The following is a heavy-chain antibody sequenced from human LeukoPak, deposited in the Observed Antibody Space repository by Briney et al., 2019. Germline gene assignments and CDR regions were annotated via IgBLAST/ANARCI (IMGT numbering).Heavy chain of an antibody. CDR2: IIPIFGTA. CDR3: VSGAFEDV. V-gene: IGHV1-69*13. Sequence: AASVKVSCKASGGTFSSYAISWVRQAPGQGLEWMGGIIPIFGTANYAQKFQGRATITADESTSTAYMGLSSLRSEDTAVYYCVSGAFEDVWGQGTTVTVSS. CDR1: GGTFSSYA. J-gene: IGHJ6*02. D-gene: IGHD2-15*01.